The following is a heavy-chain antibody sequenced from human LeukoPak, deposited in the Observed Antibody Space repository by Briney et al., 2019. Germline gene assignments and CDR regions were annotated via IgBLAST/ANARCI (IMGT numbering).Heavy chain of an antibody. CDR2: IKQDGSEK. D-gene: IGHD6-13*01. CDR3: ARDLAAGGPCNY. CDR1: GFTFSGYW. J-gene: IGHJ4*02. V-gene: IGHV3-7*01. Sequence: GGSLRFSCAASGFTFSGYWMSWVRQAPGKGLEWVANIKQDGSEKYYVDSVRGRFTISRDNAKNSLFLQMDSLRVEDTAVYYCARDLAAGGPCNYWGQGTLVTVSS.